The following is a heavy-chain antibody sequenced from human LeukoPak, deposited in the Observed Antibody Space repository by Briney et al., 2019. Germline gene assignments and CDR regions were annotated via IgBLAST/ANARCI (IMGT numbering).Heavy chain of an antibody. D-gene: IGHD2-2*01. V-gene: IGHV1-69*05. J-gene: IGHJ4*02. CDR1: GGTFSSYA. CDR3: ARTYPGCSSTSCYPYYFDY. CDR2: IIPIFGTA. Sequence: GASVKVSCKASGGTFSSYAISWVRQAPGQGLEWMGGIIPIFGTANYAQKFQGRVTITTDESTSTAYMELSSLRSEDTAEYYCARTYPGCSSTSCYPYYFDYWGQGTLVTVSS.